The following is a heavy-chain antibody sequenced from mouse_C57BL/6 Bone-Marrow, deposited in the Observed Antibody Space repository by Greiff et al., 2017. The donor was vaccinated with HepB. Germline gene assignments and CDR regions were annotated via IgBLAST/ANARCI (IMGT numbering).Heavy chain of an antibody. V-gene: IGHV3-8*01. CDR1: GYSITSDY. D-gene: IGHD1-1*01. CDR3: ARRGTLYGSRGYFDV. Sequence: EVMLVESGPGLAKPSQTLSLTCSVTGYSITSDYWNWIRKFPGNKLEYMGYISYSGSTYYNPSLKSRISITRDTSKNQYYLQLNSVTTEDTATYYCARRGTLYGSRGYFDVWGTGTTVTVSS. CDR2: ISYSGST. J-gene: IGHJ1*03.